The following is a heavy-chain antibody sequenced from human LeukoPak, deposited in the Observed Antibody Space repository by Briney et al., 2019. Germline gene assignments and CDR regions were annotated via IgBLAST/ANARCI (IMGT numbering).Heavy chain of an antibody. CDR3: ARAVDLPPPDRGYYFDY. D-gene: IGHD4-23*01. Sequence: SETLSLTCTVSGGSISSYYWSWIRQPPGKGLEWIGYIYYSGSTNYNPSLKSRVTISVDTSKNQFSLKLSSVTAADTGVYYCARAVDLPPPDRGYYFDYWGQGTLVTVSS. CDR1: GGSISSYY. V-gene: IGHV4-59*01. CDR2: IYYSGST. J-gene: IGHJ4*02.